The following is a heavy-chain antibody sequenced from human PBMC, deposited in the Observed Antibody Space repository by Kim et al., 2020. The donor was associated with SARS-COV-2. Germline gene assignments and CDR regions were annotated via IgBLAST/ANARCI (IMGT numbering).Heavy chain of an antibody. D-gene: IGHD4-17*01. Sequence: GGSLRLSCTASGFTFRYYAMHWVRQAPGKGLEWVAVISYDGSNKFYADSVKGRFTISRDNSENTVYLQMNSLRAEDTAVYYCARDFKVKNYGGNSVGFSYSGMDVWGHGTTVTVSS. V-gene: IGHV3-30*04. CDR2: ISYDGSNK. CDR1: GFTFRYYA. CDR3: ARDFKVKNYGGNSVGFSYSGMDV. J-gene: IGHJ6*02.